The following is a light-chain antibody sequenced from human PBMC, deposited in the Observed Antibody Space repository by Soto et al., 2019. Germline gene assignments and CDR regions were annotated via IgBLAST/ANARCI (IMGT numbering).Light chain of an antibody. CDR3: CSYAGSYTRV. CDR2: DVT. V-gene: IGLV2-11*01. CDR1: SSDVGGYNF. Sequence: QSVLTQPRSVSGSPGQSVTISCTGTSSDVGGYNFVSWYQQHPGKAPKLMLYDVTKRPSGVPDRFSGSKSGNTASLTISRLQAEDEGDYYCCSYAGSYTRVFGGGTQLTVL. J-gene: IGLJ3*02.